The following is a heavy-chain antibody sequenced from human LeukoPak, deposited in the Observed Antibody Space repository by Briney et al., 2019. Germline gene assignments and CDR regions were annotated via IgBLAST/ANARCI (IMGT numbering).Heavy chain of an antibody. V-gene: IGHV4-39*07. J-gene: IGHJ4*02. D-gene: IGHD3-3*01. CDR2: INHSGST. CDR1: GGSISSSSYY. CDR3: ARERRRELRFLEWLPDYFDY. Sequence: PSETLSLTCTVSGGSISSSSYYWGWIRQPPGKGLEWIGEINHSGSTNYNPSLKSRVTISVDTSKNQFSLKLSSVTAADTAVYYCARERRRELRFLEWLPDYFDYWGQGTLVTVSS.